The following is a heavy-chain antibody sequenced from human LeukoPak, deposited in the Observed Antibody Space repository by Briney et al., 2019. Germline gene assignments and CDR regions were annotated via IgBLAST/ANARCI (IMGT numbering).Heavy chain of an antibody. CDR3: ARDFYGSGSLKFDY. D-gene: IGHD3-10*01. Sequence: GGSLRLSCSPSGFSCSSYWMSWVRQAPGKGLEWVAHINEDGSEKYYVDSVKGRFTISRDNAKNSLYLQMNSLRAEDTALYYCARDFYGSGSLKFDYWGQGTLVTVSS. CDR2: INEDGSEK. CDR1: GFSCSSYW. J-gene: IGHJ4*02. V-gene: IGHV3-7*03.